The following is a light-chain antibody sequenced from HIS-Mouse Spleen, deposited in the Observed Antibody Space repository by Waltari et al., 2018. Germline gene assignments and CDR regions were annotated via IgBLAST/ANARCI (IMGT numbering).Light chain of an antibody. J-gene: IGKJ4*01. CDR3: QQRSNWLT. V-gene: IGKV3-11*01. CDR1: QCVSSY. CDR2: DAS. Sequence: EIVLTQSPATLSLSPGERATLSCRASQCVSSYLAWYQQKPGQAPRLLIYDASNRATGIPARFSGSGSWTDFTLTISSLEPEDFAVYYCQQRSNWLTFGGGTKVEIK.